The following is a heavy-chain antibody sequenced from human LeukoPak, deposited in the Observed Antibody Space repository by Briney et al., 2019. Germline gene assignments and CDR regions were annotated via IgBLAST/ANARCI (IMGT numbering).Heavy chain of an antibody. V-gene: IGHV3-48*04. D-gene: IGHD2-2*01. Sequence: GGSLRPSCAASGFTFSDYNMNWVRQAPGKGLEWVSYISTSTSGTTIYYGDSVEGRFTISRDNAKNSLYLQMSSLRAEDTSVYYCARDRNYCSSNRCYDVFDIWGQGTMVTVSS. CDR3: ARDRNYCSSNRCYDVFDI. CDR2: ISTSTSGTTI. J-gene: IGHJ3*02. CDR1: GFTFSDYN.